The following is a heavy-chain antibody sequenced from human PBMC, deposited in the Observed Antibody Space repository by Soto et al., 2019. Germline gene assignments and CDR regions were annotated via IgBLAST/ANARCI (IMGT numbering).Heavy chain of an antibody. D-gene: IGHD2-2*01. Sequence: TLSLTCAVYGGSFSGYYWSWIRQPPGKGLEWIGEINHSGSTNYNPSLKSRVTISVDTSKNQFSLKLSSVTAADTAVYYCARGLGYCSSTSCYRRPAYNWFDPWGQGTLVTV. J-gene: IGHJ5*02. CDR2: INHSGST. CDR1: GGSFSGYY. V-gene: IGHV4-34*01. CDR3: ARGLGYCSSTSCYRRPAYNWFDP.